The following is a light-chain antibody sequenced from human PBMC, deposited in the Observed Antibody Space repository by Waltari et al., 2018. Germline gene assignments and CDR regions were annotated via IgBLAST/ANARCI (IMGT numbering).Light chain of an antibody. J-gene: IGLJ3*02. Sequence: QSALTQLPSASGSLGQSVTISCTGTSSDVGGYNFVSWYQHHPGKAPKLIISEVNKRPSGVPDRFSGSKSGTTASLTVSGLQAEDEAAYYCNSYAGSSWVFGGGTKLTVL. V-gene: IGLV2-8*01. CDR3: NSYAGSSWV. CDR1: SSDVGGYNF. CDR2: EVN.